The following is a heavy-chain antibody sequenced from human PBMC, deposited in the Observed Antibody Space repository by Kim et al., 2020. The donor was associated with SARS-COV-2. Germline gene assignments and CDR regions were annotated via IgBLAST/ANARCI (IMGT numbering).Heavy chain of an antibody. CDR3: TRVHGRTFAFWNTF. D-gene: IGHD3-3*01. CDR2: IRSNANSNAN. J-gene: IGHJ3*01. V-gene: IGHV3-73*01. Sequence: GGSLRLSCAASGFTFSSSAMNWVRQAPGKGLEWVGRIRSNANSNANAYAASVKARFTISRDNSKTTAHLQMNSLKTADTYVYNRTRVHGRTFAFWNTF. CDR1: GFTFSSSA.